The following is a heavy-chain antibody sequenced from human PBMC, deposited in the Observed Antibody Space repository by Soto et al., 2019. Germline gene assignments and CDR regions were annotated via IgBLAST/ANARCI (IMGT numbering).Heavy chain of an antibody. J-gene: IGHJ4*02. CDR1: GFIFSDYY. CDR2: ISGNGRII. V-gene: IGHV3-11*01. CDR3: ARDFDADSRTDFDY. Sequence: QVQLVESGGGLVKPGGSLRLSCATSGFIFSDYYMHWIRQAPGKGLEWISYISGNGRIIQYADSAKGRFTISRDNAQKSLYIPMNSLRAEDTALYFCARDFDADSRTDFDYWGQGTLVTVSS. D-gene: IGHD4-17*01.